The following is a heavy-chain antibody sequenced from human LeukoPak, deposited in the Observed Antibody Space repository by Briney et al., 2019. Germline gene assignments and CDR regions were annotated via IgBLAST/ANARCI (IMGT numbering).Heavy chain of an antibody. Sequence: GGSLRLSCAASEFAFSTYNMNWVRQAPGKGLEWVSYISTGSSTTYYADSVKGRFTISRDNVENSLYLQMNSLRDEDTAVYYCMRDYMGWFDPWGQGTLVTVSS. D-gene: IGHD3-10*01. CDR1: EFAFSTYN. V-gene: IGHV3-48*02. CDR3: MRDYMGWFDP. J-gene: IGHJ5*02. CDR2: ISTGSSTT.